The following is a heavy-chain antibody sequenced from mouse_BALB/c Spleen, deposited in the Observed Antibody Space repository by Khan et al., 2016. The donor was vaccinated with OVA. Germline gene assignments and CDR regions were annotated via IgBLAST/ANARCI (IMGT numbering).Heavy chain of an antibody. V-gene: IGHV1-4*01. J-gene: IGHJ3*01. D-gene: IGHD2-14*01. CDR2: INPSNGYT. CDR1: GYTFTSYT. CDR3: VRDGAYHRNDGWFAY. Sequence: QIQLVQSGAELARAGASVKMSCKASGYTFTSYTIHWIKERPGQGLEWIGYINPSNGYTNYNQKFKDKATLTTDKSSTTAYLQLSSLTSDDSAVYNCVRDGAYHRNDGWFAYWGQGTLVTVSA.